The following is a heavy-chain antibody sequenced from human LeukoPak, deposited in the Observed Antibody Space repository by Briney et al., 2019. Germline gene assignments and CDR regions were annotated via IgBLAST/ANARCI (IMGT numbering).Heavy chain of an antibody. Sequence: PGGSLRLSCAAAGFTFENHAMHWVRQVPGKGLEWVSGISPGGDTPYYADSVRGRFTISRDNSKNTMYLQMNSLRAEDTAVYYCAQDRAWIEFYFWGQGTLVTVSS. J-gene: IGHJ4*02. D-gene: IGHD5-12*01. CDR3: AQDRAWIEFYF. CDR1: GFTFENHA. V-gene: IGHV3-23*01. CDR2: ISPGGDTP.